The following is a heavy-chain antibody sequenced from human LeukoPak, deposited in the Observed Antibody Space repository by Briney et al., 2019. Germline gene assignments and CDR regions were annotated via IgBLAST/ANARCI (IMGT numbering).Heavy chain of an antibody. CDR1: GFSFSSFT. V-gene: IGHV3-23*01. D-gene: IGHD4-17*01. Sequence: GGSLRLSCAASGFSFSSFTMTWVRQAPGKGLEWVSSITGGHYATYNTDSVKGRFTISRDNAKNTLYLQMNSLRADDTAIYYCTKDPNGDYIGAFDPWGQGTLVTVSS. CDR2: ITGGHYAT. J-gene: IGHJ5*02. CDR3: TKDPNGDYIGAFDP.